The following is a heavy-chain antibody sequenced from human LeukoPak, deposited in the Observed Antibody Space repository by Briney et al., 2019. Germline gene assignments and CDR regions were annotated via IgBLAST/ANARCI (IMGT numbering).Heavy chain of an antibody. CDR1: GFTFDDYA. D-gene: IGHD6-19*01. Sequence: PGGSLRLSCAASGFTFDDYAMHWVRQAPGKGLEWVSLISGDGGSTYYADSVKGRFTISRDNSKNSLYLQMNSLRTEDTALYYCAKDISSGWYLGDYFGYWGQGTLVTVSS. J-gene: IGHJ4*02. CDR3: AKDISSGWYLGDYFGY. CDR2: ISGDGGST. V-gene: IGHV3-43*02.